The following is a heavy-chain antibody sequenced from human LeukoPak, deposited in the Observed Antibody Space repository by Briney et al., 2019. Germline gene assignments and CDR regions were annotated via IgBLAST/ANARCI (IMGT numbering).Heavy chain of an antibody. CDR2: IYASGST. CDR1: GGSIRSSY. Sequence: SETLSLTCTVSGGSIRSSYWSWIRQPPGKGLEWIGYIYASGSTDYNPSLKSRVTISVDTSDNHFSLKLSSVTAADTAVYYCARDSLGSSTSCYDPWGQGTLVTVSS. CDR3: ARDSLGSSTSCYDP. J-gene: IGHJ5*02. V-gene: IGHV4-4*09. D-gene: IGHD2-2*01.